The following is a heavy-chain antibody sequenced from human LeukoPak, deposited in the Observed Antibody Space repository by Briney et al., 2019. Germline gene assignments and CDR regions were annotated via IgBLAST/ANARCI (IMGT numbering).Heavy chain of an antibody. V-gene: IGHV3-64*01. CDR3: AREWGSYGPFDY. D-gene: IGHD5-18*01. J-gene: IGHJ4*02. CDR1: GFTFSSYA. Sequence: PGGSLRLSCAASGFTFSSYAMHWVRQAPGKGLEYVSAISSNGGSTYYANSVKGRFTISRDNSKNTLYLQMGSLRAEDMAVYYCAREWGSYGPFDYWGQGTLVTVSS. CDR2: ISSNGGST.